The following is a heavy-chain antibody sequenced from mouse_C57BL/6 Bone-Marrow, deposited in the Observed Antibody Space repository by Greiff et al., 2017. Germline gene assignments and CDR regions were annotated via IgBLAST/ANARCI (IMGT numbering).Heavy chain of an antibody. V-gene: IGHV14-1*01. D-gene: IGHD2-4*01. Sequence: EVQLQQSGAELVRPGASVKLSCTASGFNIKDYYMHWVKQRPEPGLEWIGRIDPEDGDTEYAPKFQGKATMTADTTSHTAYLQLRSLTSEDTAVYYCTMIKGCYLDVWGTGTTVTVSS. CDR3: TMIKGCYLDV. J-gene: IGHJ1*03. CDR1: GFNIKDYY. CDR2: IDPEDGDT.